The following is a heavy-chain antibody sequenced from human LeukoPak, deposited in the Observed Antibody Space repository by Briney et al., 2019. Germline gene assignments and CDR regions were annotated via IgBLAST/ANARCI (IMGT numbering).Heavy chain of an antibody. D-gene: IGHD2/OR15-2a*01. CDR2: IRYDGSNK. CDR3: AKDFSPHYYYYYMDV. V-gene: IGHV3-30*02. CDR1: GFTFSSYG. Sequence: GGSLRLSCAASGFTFSSYGMHWVRQAPGKGLEWVAFIRYDGSNKYYADSVKGRFTISRDNSKNTLYLQMNSLRAEDTAVYYCAKDFSPHYYYYYMDVWGKGTMVTISS. J-gene: IGHJ6*03.